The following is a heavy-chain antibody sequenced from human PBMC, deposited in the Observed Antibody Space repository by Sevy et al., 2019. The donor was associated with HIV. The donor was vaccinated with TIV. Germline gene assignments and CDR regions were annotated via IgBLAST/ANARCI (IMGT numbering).Heavy chain of an antibody. CDR3: AREVGGFDWRPYYFDS. CDR1: RFRFTDYW. D-gene: IGHD5-12*01. J-gene: IGHJ4*01. CDR2: IKQDESEK. V-gene: IGHV3-7*01. Sequence: GGSLRLSCAASRFRFTDYWMSWVRQTPGKGLEWVATIKQDESEKYYLDSVKGRFVISRDNGKTSVSLQMNGLRVEDTALYYCAREVGGFDWRPYYFDSWGHGTLVTVSS.